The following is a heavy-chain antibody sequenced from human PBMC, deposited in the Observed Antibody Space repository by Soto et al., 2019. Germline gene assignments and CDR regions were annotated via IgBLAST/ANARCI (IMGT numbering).Heavy chain of an antibody. CDR3: ATVQVPYSSSSMSDY. CDR2: ISSSSSYI. V-gene: IGHV3-21*01. Sequence: PGGSLRLSCAASGFTFSSYGMNWVRQAPGKGLEWVSSISSSSSYIYYADSVKGRFTISRDNAKNSLYLQMNSPRAEDTAVYYCATVQVPYSSSSMSDYWGQGTLVTVSS. CDR1: GFTFSSYG. J-gene: IGHJ4*02. D-gene: IGHD6-6*01.